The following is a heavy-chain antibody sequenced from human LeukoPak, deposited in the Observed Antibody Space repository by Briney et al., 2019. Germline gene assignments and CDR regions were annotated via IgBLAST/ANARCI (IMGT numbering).Heavy chain of an antibody. J-gene: IGHJ4*02. Sequence: PSETLSLTCTVSGYSISSGYYWGWIRQPPGKGLEWIGSIYHSGSTYYNPSLKSRATISVDTSKNQFSLNLSSVTAADTAVYFCARSYYVSGSYIPFDYWGQGTLVTVSS. CDR3: ARSYYVSGSYIPFDY. V-gene: IGHV4-38-2*02. CDR1: GYSISSGYY. CDR2: IYHSGST. D-gene: IGHD3-10*01.